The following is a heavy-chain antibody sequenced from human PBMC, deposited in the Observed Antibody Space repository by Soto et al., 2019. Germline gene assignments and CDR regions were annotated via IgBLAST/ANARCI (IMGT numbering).Heavy chain of an antibody. CDR2: IYYSGST. D-gene: IGHD3-3*01. Sequence: QVQLQESGPGLVKPSQTLSLTCTVSGGSISSGDYYWSWIRQPPGKGLEWIGYIYYSGSTYYNPSLKGRVTITVDTSKNQFSLKLSSVTAADTAVYYCARYPGALFSSGSLDYWGQGTLVTVSS. CDR3: ARYPGALFSSGSLDY. CDR1: GGSISSGDYY. J-gene: IGHJ4*02. V-gene: IGHV4-30-4*01.